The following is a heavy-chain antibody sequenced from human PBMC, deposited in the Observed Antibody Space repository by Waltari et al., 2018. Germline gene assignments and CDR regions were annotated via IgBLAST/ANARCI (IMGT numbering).Heavy chain of an antibody. CDR3: ARLTTDRSGVDY. CDR2: IYYSGST. J-gene: IGHJ4*02. D-gene: IGHD6-19*01. Sequence: QLPGKGLEWIGYIYYSGSTNYNPSLKSRVTISVDTSKNQFSLKLSSVTAADTAVYYCARLTTDRSGVDYWGQGTLVTVSS. V-gene: IGHV4-61*07.